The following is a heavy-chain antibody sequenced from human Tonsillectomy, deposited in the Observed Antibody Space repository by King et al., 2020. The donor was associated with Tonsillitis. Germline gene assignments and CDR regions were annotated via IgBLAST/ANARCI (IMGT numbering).Heavy chain of an antibody. V-gene: IGHV4-59*01. CDR3: ARSLPNSSGLYGAFDY. Sequence: QLQESGPGLVKPSETLSLTCTVSGGSISSYYWSWIRPPPGKGLAWIGYIYYTGSANYNPSLKGRVTISVDTSKNQFSLKLSSVTAADTAVYYCARSLPNSSGLYGAFDYWGQGTLVTVSS. D-gene: IGHD6-19*01. J-gene: IGHJ4*02. CDR1: GGSISSYY. CDR2: IYYTGSA.